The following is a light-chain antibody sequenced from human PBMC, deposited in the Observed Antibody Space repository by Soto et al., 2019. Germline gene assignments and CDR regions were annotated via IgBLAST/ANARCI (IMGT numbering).Light chain of an antibody. CDR2: GAS. J-gene: IGKJ5*01. Sequence: DIDLTQSTGTMSLSLVERATLPCRPTQSVSSSYLAWYQQKPGQPLRLLIYGASSRATGIPDRFGASGSGTDLTLTISRLEPEDFSVYYCQQYGSSFGQGTRLEIK. V-gene: IGKV3-20*01. CDR3: QQYGSS. CDR1: QSVSSSY.